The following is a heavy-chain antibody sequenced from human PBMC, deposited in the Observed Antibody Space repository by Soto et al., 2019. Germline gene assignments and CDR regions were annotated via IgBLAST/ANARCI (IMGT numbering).Heavy chain of an antibody. Sequence: GGSLRLSCAASGFTFSSYAMHWVRQAPGKGLEWVAVISYDGSNKYYADSVKGRFTISRDNSNNTLYLQMNSLRAEDTAVYYCASGPYYYGMDVWGQGTTVTVSS. CDR3: ASGPYYYGMDV. V-gene: IGHV3-30-3*01. CDR1: GFTFSSYA. CDR2: ISYDGSNK. J-gene: IGHJ6*02.